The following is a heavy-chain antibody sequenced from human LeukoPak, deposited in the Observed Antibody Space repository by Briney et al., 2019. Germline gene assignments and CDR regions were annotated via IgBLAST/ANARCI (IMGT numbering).Heavy chain of an antibody. Sequence: RASVKVSCKASGYTFTGYYMHWVRQAPGQGLEWMGWINPNSGGTNYAQKFQGRVTMTRDTSISTAYMELSRLRSDDTAVYYCARSSSGWQGGDYWGQGTLVTVSS. CDR1: GYTFTGYY. V-gene: IGHV1-2*02. CDR2: INPNSGGT. D-gene: IGHD6-19*01. CDR3: ARSSSGWQGGDY. J-gene: IGHJ4*02.